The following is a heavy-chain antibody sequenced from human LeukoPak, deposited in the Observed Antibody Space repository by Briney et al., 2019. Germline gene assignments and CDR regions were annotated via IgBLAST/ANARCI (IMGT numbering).Heavy chain of an antibody. CDR1: GFTFSSYW. CDR3: AKVVYYDSSGKYFDY. V-gene: IGHV3-7*03. D-gene: IGHD3-22*01. J-gene: IGHJ4*02. CDR2: IKQDGSEK. Sequence: GGSLRLSCAASGFTFSSYWMSWVRQAPGKGLEWVANIKQDGSEKYYVDSVKGRFTISRDNSKNTLYLQMNSLRAEDTAVYYCAKVVYYDSSGKYFDYWGQGTLVTVSS.